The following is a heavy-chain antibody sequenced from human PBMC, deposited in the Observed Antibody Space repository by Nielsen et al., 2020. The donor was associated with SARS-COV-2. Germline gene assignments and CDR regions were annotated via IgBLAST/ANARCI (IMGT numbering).Heavy chain of an antibody. D-gene: IGHD5-18*01. V-gene: IGHV3-30*03. Sequence: GGSLRLSCAASGFTFSSYWMSWVRQAPGKGLEWVAVISYDGSNKYYADSVKGRFTISRDNSKNTLYLQMNSLRAEDTAVYYCARGATWIQLWLRYFDYWGQGTLVTVSS. CDR1: GFTFSSYW. CDR2: ISYDGSNK. CDR3: ARGATWIQLWLRYFDY. J-gene: IGHJ4*02.